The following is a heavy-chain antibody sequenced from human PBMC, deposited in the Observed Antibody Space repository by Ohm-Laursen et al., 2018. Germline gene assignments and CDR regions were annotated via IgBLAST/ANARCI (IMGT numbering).Heavy chain of an antibody. CDR1: GASFSSTNYN. D-gene: IGHD6-6*01. Sequence: SETLSLTCTVSGASFSSTNYNWGWIRQSPGMGPEWIGTIYYSGRTYYSPSLKSRVTISVDTSKNQFSLNLTSVTAADTAVYYCARLKMSIGQANWGQGTLVTVSS. CDR2: IYYSGRT. J-gene: IGHJ4*02. CDR3: ARLKMSIGQAN. V-gene: IGHV4-39*01.